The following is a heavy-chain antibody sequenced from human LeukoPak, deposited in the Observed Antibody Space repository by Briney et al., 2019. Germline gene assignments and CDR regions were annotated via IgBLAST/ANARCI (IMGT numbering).Heavy chain of an antibody. CDR1: VFNVSSNY. D-gene: IGHD6-13*01. J-gene: IGHJ4*02. CDR3: VTSTGQQFIPYDY. V-gene: IGHV3-66*02. CDR2: IYGADAA. Sequence: GGSLSLSCAASVFNVSSNYMPWIRQAPGKGLEWVSLIYGADAAYYAESVRGRFMISRDNLKNTLILQMNSLRVEDTALYYCVTSTGQQFIPYDYWGQGTHVTVSS.